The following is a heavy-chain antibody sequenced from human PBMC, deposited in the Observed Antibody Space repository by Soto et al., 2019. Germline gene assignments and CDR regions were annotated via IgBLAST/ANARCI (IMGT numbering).Heavy chain of an antibody. CDR3: ARQAYCSGGSCYSDY. CDR1: GYSFTSYW. Sequence: PGESLKISCKGSGYSFTSYWIGWVRQMPGKGLEWMGIIYPGDSDTRYSPSFQGRVTISADKSISTAYLQWSSLKASDTAMYYCARQAYCSGGSCYSDYWGQGTLVTVSS. D-gene: IGHD2-15*01. V-gene: IGHV5-51*01. CDR2: IYPGDSDT. J-gene: IGHJ4*02.